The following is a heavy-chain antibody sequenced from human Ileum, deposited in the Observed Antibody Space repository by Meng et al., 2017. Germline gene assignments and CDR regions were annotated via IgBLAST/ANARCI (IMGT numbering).Heavy chain of an antibody. CDR3: ARHIVGPTPGMEY. D-gene: IGHD1-26*01. V-gene: IGHV4-4*02. CDR1: GDSISSSGW. J-gene: IGHJ4*02. CDR2: IYQSGST. Sequence: QVQLQESGPGLVKPSGTLSLTCRGSGDSISSSGWWSWVRQPPGKGLEWIGQIYQSGSTNYNPSLKSRVTISIDRSENQLSLKLSAVTAADTAVYYCARHIVGPTPGMEYWGQGTLVTVSS.